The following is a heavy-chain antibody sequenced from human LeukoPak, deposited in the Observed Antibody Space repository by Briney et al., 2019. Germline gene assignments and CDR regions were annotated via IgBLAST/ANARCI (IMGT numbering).Heavy chain of an antibody. J-gene: IGHJ4*02. V-gene: IGHV1-69*05. Sequence: SVKVSCKASGGSFNAYAISWVRQAPGQGLEWMGGIIPIFGTSNYAQKLQGRVTISTDESTSTAYMEVSSLRSEDTAIYYCARGLDASMETAYDYWGQGTMVTVSS. CDR1: GGSFNAYA. CDR2: IIPIFGTS. D-gene: IGHD5-18*01. CDR3: ARGLDASMETAYDY.